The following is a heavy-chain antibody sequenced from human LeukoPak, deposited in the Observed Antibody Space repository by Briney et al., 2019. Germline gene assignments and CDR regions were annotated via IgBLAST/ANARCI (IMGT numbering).Heavy chain of an antibody. CDR3: VLGGYFDY. CDR2: ISYDGSNK. V-gene: IGHV3-30*03. D-gene: IGHD2-15*01. CDR1: GFTFSSYG. Sequence: GRSLRLSCAASGFTFSSYGMHWVRQAPGKGLEWVAVISYDGSNKYYADSVKGRFTISRDNSKNTLYLQMNSLRADDTAVYYCVLGGYFDYWGQGTLVTVSS. J-gene: IGHJ4*02.